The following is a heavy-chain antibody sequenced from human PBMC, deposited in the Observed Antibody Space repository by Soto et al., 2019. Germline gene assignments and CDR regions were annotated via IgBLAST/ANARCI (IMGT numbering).Heavy chain of an antibody. Sequence: ETLSLTCAVYSGSFSGYYWSWIRQPPGKGLEWIGEIYHGLSIVYNPSLKSRVTISGDSSKNQFSLKLSSVTAADTAVYYCARHGGYYFDYWGQGTLVTVSS. D-gene: IGHD3-16*01. CDR3: ARHGGYYFDY. V-gene: IGHV4-34*01. CDR2: IYHGLSI. CDR1: SGSFSGYY. J-gene: IGHJ4*02.